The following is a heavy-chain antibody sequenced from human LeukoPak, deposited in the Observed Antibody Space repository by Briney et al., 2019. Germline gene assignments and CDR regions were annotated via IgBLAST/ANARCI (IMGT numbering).Heavy chain of an antibody. CDR3: AREVAYYYGSGSFHHYGMDV. J-gene: IGHJ6*04. D-gene: IGHD3-10*01. CDR2: ISSSSSYI. CDR1: GFTFSSYS. V-gene: IGHV3-21*01. Sequence: GGSLRLSCAASGFTFSSYSMNWVRQAPGKGLEWVSSISSSSSYIYYADSVKGRFTISRDNAKNSLYLQMDSLRAEDTAVYYCAREVAYYYGSGSFHHYGMDVWGKGTTVTVSS.